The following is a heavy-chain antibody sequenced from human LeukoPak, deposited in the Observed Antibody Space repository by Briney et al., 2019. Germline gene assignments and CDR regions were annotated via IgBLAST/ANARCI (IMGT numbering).Heavy chain of an antibody. V-gene: IGHV3-74*01. CDR2: ISTDGSST. D-gene: IGHD3-16*01. J-gene: IGHJ5*02. Sequence: GGSLRLSCAASGFTFSSYWMHWVRQGPGKGLVWVSRISTDGSSTDYADSVKGRFTISRENAKNTLYLQMNSLRAEDTAVYYCARTRTLPIAGGFDTWGQGSPVTVSS. CDR3: ARTRTLPIAGGFDT. CDR1: GFTFSSYW.